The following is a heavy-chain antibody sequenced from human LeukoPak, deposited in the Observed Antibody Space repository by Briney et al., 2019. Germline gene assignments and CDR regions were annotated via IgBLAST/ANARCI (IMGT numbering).Heavy chain of an antibody. J-gene: IGHJ4*02. CDR2: INHSGST. CDR3: ARGLGEWLRFGRIDY. Sequence: SETLSLTCAVYGGSFSGYYWSWIRQPPGKGLEWIGEINHSGSTNYNPSLKSRVTISVDTSKNQFSLKLSSVTAADTAVYYCARGLGEWLRFGRIDYWGQGTLVTVSS. CDR1: GGSFSGYY. V-gene: IGHV4-34*01. D-gene: IGHD5-12*01.